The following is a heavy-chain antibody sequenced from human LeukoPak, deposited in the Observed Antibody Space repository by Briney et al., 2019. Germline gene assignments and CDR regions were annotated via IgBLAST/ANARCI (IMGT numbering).Heavy chain of an antibody. CDR1: GFTFSSYA. J-gene: IGHJ4*02. Sequence: PGGSLRLSCAASGFTFSSYAMSWVRQAPGKGLEWVSAISGSGGSTYYADSVKGRFTISRDNSKNTLYLKMNSLRAEDTTVYYCAKAARLLWFGEFTSPYWGQGTLVTVSS. D-gene: IGHD3-10*01. CDR3: AKAARLLWFGEFTSPY. CDR2: ISGSGGST. V-gene: IGHV3-23*01.